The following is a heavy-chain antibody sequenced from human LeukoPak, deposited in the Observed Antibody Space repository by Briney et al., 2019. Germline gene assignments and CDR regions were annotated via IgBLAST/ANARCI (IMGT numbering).Heavy chain of an antibody. J-gene: IGHJ6*02. D-gene: IGHD3-22*01. CDR2: IYPGDSDT. CDR1: GYSFTSYW. Sequence: GESLKISCKGSGYSFTSYWIGWVRQLPGKGLEWMGIIYPGDSDTRYSPSFQGQVTVSADKSISTAYLQWSSLKASDTAMYYCARGRSSGPYYYYGMDVWGQGTTVTVSS. CDR3: ARGRSSGPYYYYGMDV. V-gene: IGHV5-51*01.